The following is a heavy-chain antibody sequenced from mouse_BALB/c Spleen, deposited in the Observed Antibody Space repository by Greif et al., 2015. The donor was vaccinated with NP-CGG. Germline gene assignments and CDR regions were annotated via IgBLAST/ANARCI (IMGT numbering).Heavy chain of an antibody. CDR3: ARYGNYYAMDY. CDR1: GFNIKDTY. Sequence: EVQLQQSGAELVKPGASVKLSCTASGFNIKDTYMHWVKQRPEQGLEWIGRIDPANGNTKYDPKFQGKATITADTSSNTSFLHLSSLTSEDTAVYYCARYGNYYAMDYWGQGTSVTVSS. J-gene: IGHJ4*01. V-gene: IGHV14-3*02. D-gene: IGHD2-10*02. CDR2: IDPANGNT.